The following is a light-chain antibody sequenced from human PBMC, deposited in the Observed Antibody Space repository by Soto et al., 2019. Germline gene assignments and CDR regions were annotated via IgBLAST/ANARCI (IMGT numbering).Light chain of an antibody. Sequence: EIVLTQSPGTLSLSPGERATLSCRASQSVGSQLAWYQQKPGQAPRLLIYGASTRATGIPARFSGSGSGTEFTLTISSLQSEDFAVYYCQQYNNRPPLTFGGGTKVDIK. J-gene: IGKJ4*01. V-gene: IGKV3-15*01. CDR2: GAS. CDR1: QSVGSQ. CDR3: QQYNNRPPLT.